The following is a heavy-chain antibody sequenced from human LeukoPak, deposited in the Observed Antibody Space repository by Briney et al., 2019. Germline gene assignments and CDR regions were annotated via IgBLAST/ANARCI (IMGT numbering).Heavy chain of an antibody. J-gene: IGHJ4*02. D-gene: IGHD3-9*01. CDR2: IYYSGST. V-gene: IGHV4-59*06. Sequence: SETLSLTCTVSGGSISSYYWSWIRQHPGKGLEWIGYIYYSGSTYYNPSLKSRVTISVDTSKNQFSLKLSSVTAADTAVYYCARGGDYDILTGYYIPPYFDYWGQGTLVTVSS. CDR1: GGSISSYY. CDR3: ARGGDYDILTGYYIPPYFDY.